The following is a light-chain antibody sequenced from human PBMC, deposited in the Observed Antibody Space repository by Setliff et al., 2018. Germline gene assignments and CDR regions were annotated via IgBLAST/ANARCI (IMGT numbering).Light chain of an antibody. CDR3: QQSLIAPLN. Sequence: DIVMTQSPDSLAVSLGERASINCKSSQTVLHSSTHRNYLAWYQQKPGQPPKLLISWASTRESGVPGRFSGSGSGTDFTLTISSLQAEDVAVYYCQQSLIAPLNFGGGTKVDIK. CDR1: QTVLHSSTHRNY. CDR2: WAS. V-gene: IGKV4-1*01. J-gene: IGKJ4*01.